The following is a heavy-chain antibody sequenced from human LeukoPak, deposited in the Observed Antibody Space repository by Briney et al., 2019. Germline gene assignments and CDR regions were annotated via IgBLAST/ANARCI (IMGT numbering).Heavy chain of an antibody. D-gene: IGHD7-27*01. Sequence: AGGSLRLSCAASGFTFSSYGMSWVRQTPGKGLEWVGNINQDGSEKYYLDSVRGRFTISRDNAKNSLYLQMNSLRVGDTAIYYCARDYVWGSSESDYWGQGTLVTVSS. CDR2: INQDGSEK. CDR1: GFTFSSYG. CDR3: ARDYVWGSSESDY. V-gene: IGHV3-7*01. J-gene: IGHJ4*02.